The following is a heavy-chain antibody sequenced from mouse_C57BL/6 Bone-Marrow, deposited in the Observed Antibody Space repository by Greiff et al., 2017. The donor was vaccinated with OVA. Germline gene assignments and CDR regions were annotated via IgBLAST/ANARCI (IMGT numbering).Heavy chain of an antibody. CDR3: TRGEETAQAAY. CDR2: ISSGGDYT. Sequence: EVKLVESGEGLVKPGGSLKLSCAASGFTFSSYAMSWVRQTPEKRLEWVAYISSGGDYTYYADTVKGLFTISRDNARNTLYLQMSSLKSEDTAMYYCTRGEETAQAAYWGQGTLVTVSA. CDR1: GFTFSSYA. J-gene: IGHJ3*01. V-gene: IGHV5-9-1*02. D-gene: IGHD3-2*02.